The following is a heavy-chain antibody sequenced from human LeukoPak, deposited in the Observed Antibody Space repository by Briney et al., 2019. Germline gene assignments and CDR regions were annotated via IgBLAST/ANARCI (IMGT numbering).Heavy chain of an antibody. CDR2: VKEDGTEK. J-gene: IGHJ2*01. CDR1: GFTFSNYW. CDR3: ARVPRGDPNPWYFDL. Sequence: GGSLRLSCVATGFTFSNYWMSWVRQAPGKGLEWVANVKEDGTEKYYVDSVEGRFTISRDNAKNSLYLQMNSLRAEDTAVYYCARVPRGDPNPWYFDLWGRGTLVTVSS. D-gene: IGHD2-8*01. V-gene: IGHV3-7*01.